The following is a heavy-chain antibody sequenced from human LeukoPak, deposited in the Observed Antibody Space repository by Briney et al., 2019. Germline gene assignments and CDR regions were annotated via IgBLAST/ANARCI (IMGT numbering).Heavy chain of an antibody. D-gene: IGHD4-11*01. Sequence: ASVKVSCKASRYTFTSYDINWVRQATGQGLEWMGWVNPNSGNTGYAQKFQGRVTITRNTSISTAYMELSSLRSEDSAVYYCARWTTTYLDYWGQGTLVTVSS. CDR3: ARWTTTYLDY. J-gene: IGHJ4*02. CDR1: RYTFTSYD. CDR2: VNPNSGNT. V-gene: IGHV1-8*03.